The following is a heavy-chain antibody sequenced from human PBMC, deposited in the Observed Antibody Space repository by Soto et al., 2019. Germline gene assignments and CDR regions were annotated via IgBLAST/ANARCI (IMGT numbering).Heavy chain of an antibody. V-gene: IGHV3-48*01. CDR3: XXXXXRXAXIGWFDP. CDR1: GFTFSSYS. CDR2: ISSSSSTI. J-gene: IGHJ5*02. D-gene: IGHD6-13*01. Sequence: EVQLVESGGGLVQPGGSLRLSCAASGFTFSSYSMNWVRQAPGKGLEWVSYISSSSSTIYYADSVKGRFTISRDNAKNSLYXXMXXXXAXXXAXXXXXXXXXRXAXIGWFDPWGQGTLVTVSS.